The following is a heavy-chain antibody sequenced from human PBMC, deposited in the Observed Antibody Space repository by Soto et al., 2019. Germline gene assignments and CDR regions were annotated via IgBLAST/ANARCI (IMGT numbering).Heavy chain of an antibody. CDR3: ASEFVGYFTNGVCYTGHY. V-gene: IGHV1-69*13. D-gene: IGHD2-8*01. J-gene: IGHJ4*02. Sequence: GASVKVSCKASGGTFSSYAISWVRQAPGQGLEWMGGIIPIFGTANYAQKFQCRVTITADESTSTAYMELSSLRSEDTAVYYCASEFVGYFTNGVCYTGHYWGQGTLVTVSS. CDR1: GGTFSSYA. CDR2: IIPIFGTA.